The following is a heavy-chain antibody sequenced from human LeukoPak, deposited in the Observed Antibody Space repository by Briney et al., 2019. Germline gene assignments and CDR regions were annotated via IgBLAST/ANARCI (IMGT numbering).Heavy chain of an antibody. V-gene: IGHV3-48*04. CDR2: ISTSGTTI. D-gene: IGHD4-17*01. CDR3: ARSGTTVTRSGPD. Sequence: AGGSLRLSCAGSGFTFSNSGMHWVRQAPGKGLEWVSYISTSGTTIYYADSVKGRFTISRDNAKNSLYLQMNSLRAEDTAVYYCARSGTTVTRSGPDWGQGTLVTVSS. J-gene: IGHJ4*02. CDR1: GFTFSNSG.